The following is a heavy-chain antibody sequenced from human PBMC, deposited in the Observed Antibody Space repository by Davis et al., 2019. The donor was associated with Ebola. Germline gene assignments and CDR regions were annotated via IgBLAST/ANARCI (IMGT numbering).Heavy chain of an antibody. CDR3: ARLFTGWTLLEY. D-gene: IGHD3/OR15-3a*01. CDR1: GYSFTGNW. CDR2: IFPGDSDT. Sequence: GESLKISCKGSGYSFTGNWIGWVRQMRGKGLEWMGMIFPGDSDTRYNPSFQGQVTISADKSISTAYLQWSSLRASDTAMYFCARLFTGWTLLEYWGQGTLVTVSS. V-gene: IGHV5-51*01. J-gene: IGHJ4*02.